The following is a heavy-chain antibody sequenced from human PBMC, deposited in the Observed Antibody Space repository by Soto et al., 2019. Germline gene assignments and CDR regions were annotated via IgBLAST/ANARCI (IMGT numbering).Heavy chain of an antibody. V-gene: IGHV3-49*03. Sequence: GGSLRLSCTASGFTFGDYAMSWFRQAPGKGLEWVGFIRSKAYGGTTEYAASVKGRFTISRDDSKSIAYLQMNSLKTEDTAVYYCTCRAYYDFWSGYYSVVNYCYGMDVWGQGTTVTVSS. D-gene: IGHD3-3*01. J-gene: IGHJ6*02. CDR1: GFTFGDYA. CDR2: IRSKAYGGTT. CDR3: TCRAYYDFWSGYYSVVNYCYGMDV.